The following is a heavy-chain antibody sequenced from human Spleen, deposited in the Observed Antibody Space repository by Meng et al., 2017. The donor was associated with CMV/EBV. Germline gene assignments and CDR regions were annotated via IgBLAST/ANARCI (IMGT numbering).Heavy chain of an antibody. CDR2: ISSGSGYI. D-gene: IGHD3-10*01. CDR1: GFTFSSYS. Sequence: GESLKISCAASGFTFSSYSMSWVRQAPGQGLEWVSSISSGSGYIYYADSMKGRFIISRDNAKNSLHLQVNSLRAEDTAIYYCARDHLEVRGAAFDFWGQGTLVTVSS. CDR3: ARDHLEVRGAAFDF. V-gene: IGHV3-21*01. J-gene: IGHJ4*02.